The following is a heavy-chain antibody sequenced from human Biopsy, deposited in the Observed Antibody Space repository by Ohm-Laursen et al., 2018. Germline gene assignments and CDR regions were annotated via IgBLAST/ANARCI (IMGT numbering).Heavy chain of an antibody. J-gene: IGHJ4*02. V-gene: IGHV4-59*01. D-gene: IGHD6-19*01. CDR1: GDFIARYY. CDR3: ARGRRTSGWPYFDN. CDR2: IYSGGNT. Sequence: SETLSLTCTVSGDFIARYYWTWIRQSPGQGLEYIGFIYSGGNTNYNPSLKNRVTMSVDTSKNQFYLKLYSVTAADTAVYYCARGRRTSGWPYFDNWGQGALVIVSP.